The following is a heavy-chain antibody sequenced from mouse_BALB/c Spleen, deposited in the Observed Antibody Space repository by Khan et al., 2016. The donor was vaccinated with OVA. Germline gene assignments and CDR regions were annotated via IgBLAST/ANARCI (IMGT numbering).Heavy chain of an antibody. CDR3: ATSYFYGYYVDY. CDR1: GFTFSSYG. V-gene: IGHV5-17*02. D-gene: IGHD1-1*01. CDR2: ISGDSNTI. J-gene: IGHJ2*01. Sequence: EVQLQESGGDLVQPGGSRKLSCAASGFTFSSYGMHWVRQAPEKGLEWVAYISGDSNTIYYADTVKGRFTISRDNPRNTLFLQITSLMSEDTAMYYCATSYFYGYYVDYWGRGTTLTVSS.